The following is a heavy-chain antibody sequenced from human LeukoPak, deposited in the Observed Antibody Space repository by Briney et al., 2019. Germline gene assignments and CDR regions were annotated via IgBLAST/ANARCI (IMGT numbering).Heavy chain of an antibody. CDR2: INPSGGST. D-gene: IGHD2-2*01. CDR3: ARSIRGCSSTPCYEDY. Sequence: GASVNVSCKASGYXFSDYYMHWVRQAPGQGLESMGMINPSGGSTSYAQKFQGRVTITRGTSTSTVYMDLNSLRSEDTAVYFCARSIRGCSSTPCYEDYWGQGTLVTVSS. J-gene: IGHJ4*02. V-gene: IGHV1-46*01. CDR1: GYXFSDYY.